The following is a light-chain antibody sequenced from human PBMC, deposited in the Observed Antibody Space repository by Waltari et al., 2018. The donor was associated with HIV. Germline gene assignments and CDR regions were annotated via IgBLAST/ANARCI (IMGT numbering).Light chain of an antibody. CDR1: QDISSY. CDR3: QQYYSYPLT. V-gene: IGKV1-8*01. Sequence: AIRMTQSPSSFSASTGDRVTITCRANQDISSYLAWYQQKPGKVPKLLIYDASALQSAVPSRFSGSGSATDFTLTISSLQSEDFATYYCQQYYSYPLTFGGGTNVDIK. CDR2: DAS. J-gene: IGKJ4*01.